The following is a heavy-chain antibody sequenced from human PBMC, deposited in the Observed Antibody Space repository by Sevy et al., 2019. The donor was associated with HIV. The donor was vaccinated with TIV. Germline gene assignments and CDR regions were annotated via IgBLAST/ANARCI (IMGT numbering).Heavy chain of an antibody. V-gene: IGHV3-21*06. CDR3: AKPYGSGSWEAFDI. CDR2: ISGSSNYI. D-gene: IGHD3-10*01. Sequence: GGSLRLSCAASGFTFITYNMNWVRQAPGKGLEWVSSISGSSNYIYYAESMKGRFIISRDNVKNTLYLQMNSLRAEDTAVYYCAKPYGSGSWEAFDIWGQGTTVTVSS. J-gene: IGHJ3*02. CDR1: GFTFITYN.